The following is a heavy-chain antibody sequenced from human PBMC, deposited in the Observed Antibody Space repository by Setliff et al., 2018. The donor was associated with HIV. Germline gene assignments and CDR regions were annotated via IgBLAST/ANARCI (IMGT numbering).Heavy chain of an antibody. CDR2: IHASGKA. V-gene: IGHV4-4*09. J-gene: IGHJ5*02. Sequence: SETLSLTCTVSGDTDFYWSWIRQSPGKGLERIGYIHASGKANYNPSLKSRVTMSVDTSKNQFSLKLSSVTAADTAVYYCARGQYCGGGSCYSPSYNWFDPWGQGTLVTVSS. CDR1: GDTDFY. D-gene: IGHD2-15*01. CDR3: ARGQYCGGGSCYSPSYNWFDP.